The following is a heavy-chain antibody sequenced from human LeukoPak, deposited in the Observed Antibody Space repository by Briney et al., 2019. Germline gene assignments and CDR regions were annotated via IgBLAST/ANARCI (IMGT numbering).Heavy chain of an antibody. Sequence: GGSLRLSCAASGFTFSSYGMHWVRQAPGKGLEWVAVIWNDGTNKYYADSVKGRFTISRDNSKNTLSLQMNSLKAEDTALYYCAKDQNTVATAPFDYWGQGTLVTVSS. CDR1: GFTFSSYG. V-gene: IGHV3-33*06. CDR2: IWNDGTNK. D-gene: IGHD4-17*01. J-gene: IGHJ4*02. CDR3: AKDQNTVATAPFDY.